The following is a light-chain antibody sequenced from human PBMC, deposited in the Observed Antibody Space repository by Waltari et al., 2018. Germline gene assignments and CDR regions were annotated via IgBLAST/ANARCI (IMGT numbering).Light chain of an antibody. CDR3: ATWDDSLNGQL. V-gene: IGLV1-44*01. Sequence: GTPGQRVTISCSGSRSNLGSNPVNWYQQLPGAAPKLLLYSNDQRPSGVPDRFSGSKSGTSASLGISGLQSEDEADYYCATWDDSLNGQLFGGGTKLTVL. CDR1: RSNLGSNP. J-gene: IGLJ2*01. CDR2: SND.